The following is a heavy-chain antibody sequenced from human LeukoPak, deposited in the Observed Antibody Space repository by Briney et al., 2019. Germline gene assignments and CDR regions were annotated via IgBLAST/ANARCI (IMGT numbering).Heavy chain of an antibody. CDR3: ARDGVKESSSVFYFDY. D-gene: IGHD3-10*01. CDR1: GFNFESYS. Sequence: PGGSLRLSCAASGFNFESYSMNWVRQAPGKGLEWVSSISFSGAYIYYAASVKGRFTISRDNAKNSVFLQLNSVKVKDTAVYYCARDGVKESSSVFYFDYWGQGTLVTVSS. V-gene: IGHV3-21*01. CDR2: ISFSGAYI. J-gene: IGHJ4*02.